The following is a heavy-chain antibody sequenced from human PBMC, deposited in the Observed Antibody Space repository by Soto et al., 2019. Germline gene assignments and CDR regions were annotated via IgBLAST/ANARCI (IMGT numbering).Heavy chain of an antibody. J-gene: IGHJ5*02. V-gene: IGHV4-30-2*01. CDR3: ARVPSP. CDR2: IYHSGST. Sequence: SETLSLTCAVSGGSISSGGYSWSWFRQPPGKGLEWIGYIYHSGSTYYNPSLKSRVTISVDRSKNQFSLKLSSVTAADTAVYYCARVPSPWGQETLVTVSS. CDR1: GGSISSGGYS.